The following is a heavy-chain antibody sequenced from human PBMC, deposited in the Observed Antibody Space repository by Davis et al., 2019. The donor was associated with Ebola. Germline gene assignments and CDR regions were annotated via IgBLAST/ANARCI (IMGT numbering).Heavy chain of an antibody. D-gene: IGHD3-3*01. CDR2: IYYSGST. CDR3: ARLDYDFWSGYSNWFDP. V-gene: IGHV4-39*01. CDR1: GDSISSSGYY. J-gene: IGHJ5*02. Sequence: SETLSLTCSVSGDSISSSGYYWGWIRQPPGKGLEWIGSIYYSGSTYYNPSLKSRVTISVDTSKNQFSLKLSSVTAADTAVYYCARLDYDFWSGYSNWFDPWGQGTLVTVSS.